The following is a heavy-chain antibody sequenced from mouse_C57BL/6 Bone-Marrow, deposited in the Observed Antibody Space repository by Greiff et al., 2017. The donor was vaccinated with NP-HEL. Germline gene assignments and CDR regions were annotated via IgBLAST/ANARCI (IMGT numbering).Heavy chain of an antibody. CDR1: GFTFSDFY. J-gene: IGHJ1*03. Sequence: EVKLMESGGGLVQSGRSLRLSCATSGFTFSDFYMEWVRQAPGKGLEWIAASRTKANDYTTEYSASVKGRFIVSRDTSQSILYLQMNALRAEDTAIYYCARDNWDWYLDVWGTGTTVTVSA. CDR2: SRTKANDYTT. D-gene: IGHD4-1*01. V-gene: IGHV7-1*01. CDR3: ARDNWDWYLDV.